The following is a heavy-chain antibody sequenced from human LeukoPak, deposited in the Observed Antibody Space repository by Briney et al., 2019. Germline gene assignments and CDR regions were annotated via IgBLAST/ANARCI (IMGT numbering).Heavy chain of an antibody. CDR2: IYPGDSDT. CDR3: ARPPFI. V-gene: IGHV5-51*01. Sequence: GASLKISCKGSGYTFSTNWIGWVRQLPGKGLEWMGIIYPGDSDTRYSPSFQGQVTISVDKSISTAYLQWSSLKASDTAMYYCARPPFIWGQGTMVTGSS. CDR1: GYTFSTNW. J-gene: IGHJ3*02.